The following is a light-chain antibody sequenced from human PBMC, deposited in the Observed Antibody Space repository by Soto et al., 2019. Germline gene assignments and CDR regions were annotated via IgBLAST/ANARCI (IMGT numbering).Light chain of an antibody. Sequence: EIVLTQSPGTLSLSPGEGATLSCRACQSVSSSQLAWYQQKPGQAPRLLVYGASSRATGIPERFSGSVSETDFTLSISRLEPEDFAVYYCQQYGSSPTFGQGTKVDIK. V-gene: IGKV3-20*01. CDR1: QSVSSSQ. CDR3: QQYGSSPT. CDR2: GAS. J-gene: IGKJ1*01.